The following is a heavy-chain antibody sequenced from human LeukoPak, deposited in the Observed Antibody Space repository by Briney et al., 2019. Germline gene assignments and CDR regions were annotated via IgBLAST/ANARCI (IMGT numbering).Heavy chain of an antibody. V-gene: IGHV3-23*01. CDR1: GFTFSSYA. Sequence: PGGSLRLACAASGFTFSSYAMSWVRQAPGKGLEWVSAISISGENTYYAVSVKGRFTISRDTSRNTLYLQMHSLRAEDTAVYYCARLISTSSSRFSDYWGQGTLVTVSS. CDR3: ARLISTSSSRFSDY. J-gene: IGHJ4*02. CDR2: ISISGENT. D-gene: IGHD6-6*01.